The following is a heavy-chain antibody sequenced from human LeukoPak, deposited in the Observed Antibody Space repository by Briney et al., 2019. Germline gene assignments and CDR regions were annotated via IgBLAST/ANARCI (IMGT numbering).Heavy chain of an antibody. V-gene: IGHV3-11*01. J-gene: IGHJ3*02. Sequence: GGSLRLSCAASGFSFSDSDMSWIRQAPGQGLEWLAYIKSSDSSTFYADSAKGRFTVSRDNAKNSLYPQMNSLRAEDTAVYYCARRGNMSSHAFDIWGQGTVVTVSS. D-gene: IGHD2/OR15-2a*01. CDR1: GFSFSDSD. CDR3: ARRGNMSSHAFDI. CDR2: IKSSDSST.